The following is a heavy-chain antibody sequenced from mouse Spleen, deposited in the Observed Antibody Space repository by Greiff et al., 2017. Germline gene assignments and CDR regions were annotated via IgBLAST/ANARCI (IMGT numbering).Heavy chain of an antibody. CDR3: ARGGYGDLFAY. CDR1: GYTFTSYW. D-gene: IGHD2-13*01. V-gene: IGHV1-59*01. J-gene: IGHJ3*01. CDR2: IDPSDSYT. Sequence: QVHVKQPGAELVRPGTSVKLSCKASGYTFTSYWMHWVKQRPGQGLEWIGVIDPSDSYTNYNQKFKGKATLTVDTSSSTAYMQLSSLTSEDSAVYYCARGGYGDLFAYWGQGTLVTVSA.